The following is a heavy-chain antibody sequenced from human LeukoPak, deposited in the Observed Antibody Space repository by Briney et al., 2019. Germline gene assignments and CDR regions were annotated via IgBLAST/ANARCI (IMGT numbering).Heavy chain of an antibody. D-gene: IGHD6-13*01. Sequence: LPGGSLRLSCAASGFTFSSYWMSWVRQAPGKGLEWVANIKQDGSEKYYVDSVKGRFTISRDNAKNSVYLQMTSLRAEDTALYYCAKDATAVPGTVYMDVWGKGTTVTISS. V-gene: IGHV3-7*01. CDR3: AKDATAVPGTVYMDV. CDR2: IKQDGSEK. CDR1: GFTFSSYW. J-gene: IGHJ6*03.